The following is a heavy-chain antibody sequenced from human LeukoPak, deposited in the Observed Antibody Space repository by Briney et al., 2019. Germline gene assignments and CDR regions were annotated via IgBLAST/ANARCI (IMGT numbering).Heavy chain of an antibody. CDR1: GFTFSSYE. Sequence: SGGSLRLSCAASGFTFSSYEMNWVRQAPGKGLEWVSYIRSGGSTIYQADSVKGRFTISRDNAKSSLYLQMNSLRVEDTAVYYCAREPFDSWGQGTLVTVSS. CDR2: IRSGGSTI. CDR3: AREPFDS. J-gene: IGHJ4*02. V-gene: IGHV3-48*03.